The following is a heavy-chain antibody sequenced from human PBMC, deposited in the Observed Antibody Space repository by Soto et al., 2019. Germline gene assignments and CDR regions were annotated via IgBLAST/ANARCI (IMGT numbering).Heavy chain of an antibody. CDR3: VRGLGSGWFHAQYFQH. Sequence: QVQLVESGGGVVQPGRSLRLSCAASGFTFSSYGMHWVRQAPGKGLEWVAVIWYDGSNKYYADSVKGRFTISRDNSKNTLYLQMNSLRAEDTAVYYCVRGLGSGWFHAQYFQHWGQGTMVTVSS. V-gene: IGHV3-33*01. D-gene: IGHD6-19*01. J-gene: IGHJ1*01. CDR2: IWYDGSNK. CDR1: GFTFSSYG.